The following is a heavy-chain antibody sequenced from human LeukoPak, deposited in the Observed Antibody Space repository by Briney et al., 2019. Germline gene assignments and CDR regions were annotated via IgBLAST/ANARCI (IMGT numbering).Heavy chain of an antibody. D-gene: IGHD2-2*01. CDR3: AKELIVVVPAAAYGMDV. CDR1: GFTFSSYE. V-gene: IGHV3-23*01. J-gene: IGHJ6*04. CDR2: ISGSGGST. Sequence: GSLRLSCAASGFTFSSYEMNWVRQAPGKGLEWVSAISGSGGSTYYADSVKGRFTISRDNSKNTLYLQMNSLRAEDTAVYYCAKELIVVVPAAAYGMDVWGKGTTVTVSS.